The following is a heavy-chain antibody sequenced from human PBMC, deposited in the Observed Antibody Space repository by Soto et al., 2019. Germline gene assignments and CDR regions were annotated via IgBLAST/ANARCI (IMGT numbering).Heavy chain of an antibody. J-gene: IGHJ5*02. Sequence: PGGSLRLSCAASGFTFSSFAMSWVRQAPGKGLEWVSGISDSGGSTYHADSVKGRFTISRDNSKNTLYLQMNSLRAEDTAVYYCAPSSWNWFDPWGQGTLVTVSS. D-gene: IGHD6-13*01. CDR1: GFTFSSFA. V-gene: IGHV3-23*01. CDR3: APSSWNWFDP. CDR2: ISDSGGST.